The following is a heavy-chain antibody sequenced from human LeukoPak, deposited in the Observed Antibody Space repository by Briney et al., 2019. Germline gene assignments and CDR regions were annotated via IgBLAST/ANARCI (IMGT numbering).Heavy chain of an antibody. V-gene: IGHV3-7*01. Sequence: GGSLRLSCAASGFTFSSYWMSWVRQAPGKGLEWVANIKQDGSEKYYVDSVKGRFTISRDNAKNSLYLQMNSLRAEDTAVYYCAREGSYYDSSGYKYNWFDPWGQGTLITVSS. CDR1: GFTFSSYW. CDR2: IKQDGSEK. CDR3: AREGSYYDSSGYKYNWFDP. D-gene: IGHD3-22*01. J-gene: IGHJ5*02.